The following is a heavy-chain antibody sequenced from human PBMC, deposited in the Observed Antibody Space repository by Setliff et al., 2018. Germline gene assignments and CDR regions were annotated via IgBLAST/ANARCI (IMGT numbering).Heavy chain of an antibody. J-gene: IGHJ3*01. CDR3: ARLGSSSWYNDVFDF. CDR2: IFPTDSDT. CDR1: GRSFTSFW. Sequence: GESLKISCKGSGRSFTSFWIGWVRQMPGKGLEWMGIIFPTDSDTRYSPSFRGQVTISADKSISTAYLQWSSLKASDTAMYYCARLGSSSWYNDVFDFWGPGTMVTVSS. V-gene: IGHV5-51*01. D-gene: IGHD6-13*01.